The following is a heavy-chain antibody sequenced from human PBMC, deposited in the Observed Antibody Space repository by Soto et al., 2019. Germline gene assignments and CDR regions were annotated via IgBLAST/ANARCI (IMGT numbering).Heavy chain of an antibody. J-gene: IGHJ5*02. CDR3: ARQTRFFASVDWFDP. D-gene: IGHD3-3*01. V-gene: IGHV1-46*03. CDR2: INPSGGST. CDR1: GYTFTSYY. Sequence: ASVKVSCAACGYTFTSYYMHWVRQAPGQGLEWMGIINPSGGSTSYAQKFQGRVTMTRDTSTSTVYMELSSLRSEDTAVYYCARQTRFFASVDWFDPWGQGTLVTAPQ.